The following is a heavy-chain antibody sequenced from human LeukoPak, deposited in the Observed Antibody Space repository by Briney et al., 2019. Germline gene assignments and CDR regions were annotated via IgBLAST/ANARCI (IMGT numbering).Heavy chain of an antibody. D-gene: IGHD1-1*01. V-gene: IGHV3-23*01. J-gene: IGHJ4*02. CDR2: INNYGGST. Sequence: GGSLRLSCAASGFTFSTYSMGWVRQAPGKGLESVSVINNYGGSTFYTDSVKGRFTISRDNSKNTLYLQMNSLRAEDTAVYYCARYWNDRYFDYWGQGTLVTVSS. CDR3: ARYWNDRYFDY. CDR1: GFTFSTYS.